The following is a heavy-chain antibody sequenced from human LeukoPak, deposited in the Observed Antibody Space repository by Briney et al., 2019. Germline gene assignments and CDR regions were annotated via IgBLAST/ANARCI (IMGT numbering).Heavy chain of an antibody. J-gene: IGHJ4*02. CDR3: ARDPQYCSGGSCYSFDY. CDR1: EFTFSTYS. V-gene: IGHV3-21*01. Sequence: SGGSLRLSCAASEFTFSTYSMNWVRQAPGKGLEWVSSIISSSSYIYYADSVKGRFTISRDNAKNSLYLQMNSLRAEDTAVYYCARDPQYCSGGSCYSFDYWGQGTLVTVSS. D-gene: IGHD2-15*01. CDR2: IISSSSYI.